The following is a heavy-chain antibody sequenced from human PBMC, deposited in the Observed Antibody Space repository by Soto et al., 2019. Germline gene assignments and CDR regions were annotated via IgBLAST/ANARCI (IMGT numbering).Heavy chain of an antibody. V-gene: IGHV1-46*01. J-gene: IGHJ4*02. Sequence: ASVKVSCKASGYTFINYYMHWVRQAPGQGLEWIGRIIPSDGSTHYAQRFQDRVIMTRDTSTSTVYMELNSLRSEDSAVYYCAGGGPKLVKIGSFDDGGQVTLVTVS. CDR2: IIPSDGST. D-gene: IGHD3-9*01. CDR1: GYTFINYY. CDR3: AGGGPKLVKIGSFDD.